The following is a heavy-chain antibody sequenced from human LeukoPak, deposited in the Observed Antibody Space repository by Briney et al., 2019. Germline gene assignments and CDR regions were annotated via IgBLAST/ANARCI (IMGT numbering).Heavy chain of an antibody. CDR3: ARDLARGYSYGYNAFDI. Sequence: ASVKVSCKASGYNFNSYGIGWVRQAPRQGLEWMGWITAGNGNTNYAQKVQGRVTMTTDTSTSTAYMELRSLRSDDTAVYFCARDLARGYSYGYNAFDIRGQGTMVTVSS. CDR2: ITAGNGNT. J-gene: IGHJ3*02. V-gene: IGHV1-18*01. CDR1: GYNFNSYG. D-gene: IGHD5-18*01.